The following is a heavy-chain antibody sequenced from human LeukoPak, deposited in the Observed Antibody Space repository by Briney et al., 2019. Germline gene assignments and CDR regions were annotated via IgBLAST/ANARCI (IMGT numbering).Heavy chain of an antibody. D-gene: IGHD4-17*01. CDR2: ISSSSSYI. CDR1: GFTFSNAW. V-gene: IGHV3-21*01. Sequence: GGSLRLSCAASGFTFSNAWMSWVRQAPGKGLEWVSSISSSSSYIYYADSVKGRFTISRDNAKNSLYLQMNSLRAEDTAVYYCAREVSDYGDYAGVHFDYWGQGTLVTVSS. J-gene: IGHJ4*02. CDR3: AREVSDYGDYAGVHFDY.